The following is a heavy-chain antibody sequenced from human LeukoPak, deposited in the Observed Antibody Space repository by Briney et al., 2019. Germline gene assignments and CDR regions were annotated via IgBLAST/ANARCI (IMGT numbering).Heavy chain of an antibody. CDR1: GYTFTSYG. Sequence: ASVKVSCKASGYTFTSYGISWVRQAPGQGLEWMGWTSAYNGNTNYAQKLQGRVTMTTDTSTSTAYMELRSLRSDDTAVYYCARDGHYDILTGYSLYYYYGMDVWGQGTTVTVSS. V-gene: IGHV1-18*01. J-gene: IGHJ6*02. CDR2: TSAYNGNT. CDR3: ARDGHYDILTGYSLYYYYGMDV. D-gene: IGHD3-9*01.